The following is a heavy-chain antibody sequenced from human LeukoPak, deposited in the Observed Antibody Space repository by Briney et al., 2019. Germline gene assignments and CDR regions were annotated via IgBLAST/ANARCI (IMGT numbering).Heavy chain of an antibody. Sequence: PGGSLRLSCAASGFTFTNAWMSWVRQAPGKGLEWVGRIKGKTGGGTTDYAAPVKGRFTISRDDSKNTLYLQMNSLKTEDTAVYYCTRLSDYGETNYWGQGTLVTVSS. CDR2: IKGKTGGGTT. CDR3: TRLSDYGETNY. D-gene: IGHD4-17*01. V-gene: IGHV3-15*01. J-gene: IGHJ4*02. CDR1: GFTFTNAW.